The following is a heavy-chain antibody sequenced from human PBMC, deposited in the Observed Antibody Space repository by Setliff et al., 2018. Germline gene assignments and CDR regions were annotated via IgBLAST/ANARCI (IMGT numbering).Heavy chain of an antibody. CDR3: VMDNSDYYYRFFDS. CDR2: IKSKTDGGTT. CDR1: GFTFSNAW. D-gene: IGHD3-22*01. Sequence: LRLSCGASGFTFSNAWMSWVRQAPGKGLEWVGRIKSKTDGGTTDYAAPVKGRFTISRDDSKNTLYLQMNSLRIEDTALYYCVMDNSDYYYRFFDSWGQGILVTVSS. J-gene: IGHJ4*02. V-gene: IGHV3-15*05.